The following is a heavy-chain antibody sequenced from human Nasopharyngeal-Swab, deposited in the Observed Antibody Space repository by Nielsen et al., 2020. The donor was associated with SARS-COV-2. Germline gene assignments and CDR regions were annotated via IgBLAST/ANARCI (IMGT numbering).Heavy chain of an antibody. V-gene: IGHV1-24*01. J-gene: IGHJ4*02. CDR3: ATLWDYGSGLDY. D-gene: IGHD3-10*01. Sequence: WVRQAPGQGLEGMGGFDPEDGETIYAQKFQGRVTMTEDTSTDTAYMELSSLRSEDTAVYYCATLWDYGSGLDYWGQGTLVTVSS. CDR2: FDPEDGET.